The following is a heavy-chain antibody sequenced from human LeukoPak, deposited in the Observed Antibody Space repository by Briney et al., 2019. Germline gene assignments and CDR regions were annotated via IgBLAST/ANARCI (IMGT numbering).Heavy chain of an antibody. Sequence: GGSLRLSCAASGFTFRTYARSGVRQAPGKGLDWGSTISDGGTDTHCADSVTGPFTISRENSNNTLSLQMNSLRAEDTAVYYCVKALYGDYGRFDYWGQGTLVTVSS. CDR3: VKALYGDYGRFDY. J-gene: IGHJ4*02. D-gene: IGHD4-17*01. CDR1: GFTFRTYA. CDR2: ISDGGTDT. V-gene: IGHV3-23*01.